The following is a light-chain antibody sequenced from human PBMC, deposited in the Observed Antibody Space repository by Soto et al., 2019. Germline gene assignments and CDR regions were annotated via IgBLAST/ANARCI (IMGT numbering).Light chain of an antibody. CDR2: AAS. CDR3: QQYGSSPFT. Sequence: EIMLTQSPGTLSLSPGDRATLSCRASQSVAGSSLAWYQQKPAQAPRLLIYAASNRATGIPARFSGSGSGTDFTLTISRLEPEDFAVYYCQQYGSSPFTFGPGTKVDIK. V-gene: IGKV3-20*01. CDR1: QSVAGSS. J-gene: IGKJ3*01.